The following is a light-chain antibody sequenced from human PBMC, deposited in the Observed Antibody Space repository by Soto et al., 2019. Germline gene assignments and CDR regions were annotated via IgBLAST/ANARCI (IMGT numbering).Light chain of an antibody. J-gene: IGLJ1*01. Sequence: SVLTQPASVSGSPGQSITISCTGTSSDVGGYNYVSWYQQQSGKAPKLVIHEVSNRPSGVSNRFSGSKSGNTASLTISGLQAEDEADYYCSSFTNSRAYVFGIGTKLTVL. CDR3: SSFTNSRAYV. CDR1: SSDVGGYNY. CDR2: EVS. V-gene: IGLV2-14*01.